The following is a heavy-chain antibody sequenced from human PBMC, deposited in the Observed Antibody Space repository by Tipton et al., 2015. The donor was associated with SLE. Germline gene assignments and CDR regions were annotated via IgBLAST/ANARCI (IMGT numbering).Heavy chain of an antibody. Sequence: TLSLTCTVSGGSISGGSYYWTWIRQPAGKGLEWIGRIYTTGNANYNPSLKSRVTMSVDTSKNQFSLRLTSLTAADTAVYYCARVVYSFSDAFDIWGQGTLVTVSS. J-gene: IGHJ3*02. CDR1: GGSISGGSYY. V-gene: IGHV4-61*02. CDR3: ARVVYSFSDAFDI. CDR2: IYTTGNA. D-gene: IGHD6-13*01.